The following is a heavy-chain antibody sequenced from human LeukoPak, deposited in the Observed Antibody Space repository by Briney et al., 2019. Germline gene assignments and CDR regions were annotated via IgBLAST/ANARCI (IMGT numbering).Heavy chain of an antibody. Sequence: PSETLSLTCAVYGGSFSGYYWSWIRQPPGKGLEWIREINHSGSSNYNPSLKSRVTISVDTSKNQFSLKLSYVTAADTAVYYCAIYYYGSSGYYYVALWGQGTLVTVSS. J-gene: IGHJ4*02. D-gene: IGHD3-22*01. CDR3: AIYYYGSSGYYYVAL. V-gene: IGHV4-34*01. CDR1: GGSFSGYY. CDR2: INHSGSS.